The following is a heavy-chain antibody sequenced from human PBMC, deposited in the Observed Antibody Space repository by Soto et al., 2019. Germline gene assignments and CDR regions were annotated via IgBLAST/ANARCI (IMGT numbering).Heavy chain of an antibody. D-gene: IGHD6-19*01. CDR3: AKGNTSGWYFFDY. J-gene: IGHJ4*02. CDR2: ISGTGRSR. CDR1: GFTFINCA. V-gene: IGHV3-23*01. Sequence: EVQLWESGGGLVQPGGSLRLSCEASGFTFINCAMSWVRQAPGKGLEWVSGISGTGRSRFYADSVEGRFTISRDNSKNTVYLQMNSLRAEDTAVYYCAKGNTSGWYFFDYWGQGTLVTVSS.